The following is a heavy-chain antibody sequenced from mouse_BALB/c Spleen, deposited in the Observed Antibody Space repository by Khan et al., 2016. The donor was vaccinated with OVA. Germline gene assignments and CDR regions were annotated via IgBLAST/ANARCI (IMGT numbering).Heavy chain of an antibody. CDR3: ARKNYYGYAMDY. J-gene: IGHJ4*01. V-gene: IGHV3-2*02. D-gene: IGHD1-1*01. CDR2: INYGGST. CDR1: GYSITSDYA. Sequence: EVQLQESGPGLVKPSQSLSLTCTVTGYSITSDYAWDWIRQFPGNKLEWMGYINYGGSTSYNPSLKSRISITRDTSKNQFFLQLNSVTTEDTATYYCARKNYYGYAMDYWGQGTSVTVSS.